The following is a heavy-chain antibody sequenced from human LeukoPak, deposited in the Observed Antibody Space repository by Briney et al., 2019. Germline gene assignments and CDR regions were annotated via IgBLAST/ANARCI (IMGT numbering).Heavy chain of an antibody. V-gene: IGHV1-46*01. D-gene: IGHD2-21*02. CDR1: GYTFTNYF. CDR3: ARRDCVGDCYSNWFDP. CDR2: INPRGGST. J-gene: IGHJ5*02. Sequence: ASVKVSCKASGYTFTNYFMHWVRQAPGQGLEWMGIINPRGGSTGYAQKFQGRITMTTDMSTRTVYTELSSLESEDTAVYYCARRDCVGDCYSNWFDPWGQGTLVTVSS.